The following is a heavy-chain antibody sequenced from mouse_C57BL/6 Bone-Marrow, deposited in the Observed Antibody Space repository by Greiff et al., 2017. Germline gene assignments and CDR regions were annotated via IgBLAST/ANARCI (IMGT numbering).Heavy chain of an antibody. V-gene: IGHV1-52*01. J-gene: IGHJ2*01. Sequence: QVQLQQPGAELVRPGSSVKLSCKASGYTFTSYWMHWVKQRPIQGLEWIGNIDPSDSETHYNQKFKDKATLTVEKSSSTAYMQLSSLTSEDSAVYYCARGAYYSNYEYYFDYWGQGTTLTVSS. CDR1: GYTFTSYW. CDR3: ARGAYYSNYEYYFDY. CDR2: IDPSDSET. D-gene: IGHD2-5*01.